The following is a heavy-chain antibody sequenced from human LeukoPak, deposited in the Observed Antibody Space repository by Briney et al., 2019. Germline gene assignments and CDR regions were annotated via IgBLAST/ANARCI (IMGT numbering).Heavy chain of an antibody. Sequence: ASVKVSCKASGFTFTGYYIHWVRQAPGQGPEWMGWINPHSGATNYAQKFQGRVTMTRDTSISTAFMELSSLRSDDTAMYYCSRDLLMYYSGSGESTWGQGTQVTVSS. D-gene: IGHD3-10*01. CDR2: INPHSGAT. CDR3: SRDLLMYYSGSGEST. V-gene: IGHV1-2*02. J-gene: IGHJ5*02. CDR1: GFTFTGYY.